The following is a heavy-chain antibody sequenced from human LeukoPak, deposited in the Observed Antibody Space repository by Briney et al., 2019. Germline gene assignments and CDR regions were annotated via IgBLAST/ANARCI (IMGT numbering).Heavy chain of an antibody. CDR1: GFTVSSNY. CDR3: AREQGLRGYYYYGMDV. D-gene: IGHD1/OR15-1a*01. J-gene: IGHJ6*02. Sequence: GGSLRLSCAASGFTVSSNYMSWVREAPGEGLEGVSVIYSGGSTYYADSVKGRFTISRNNSKNTLYLQMNSLRAEDTAVYYCAREQGLRGYYYYGMDVWGQGTTVTVSS. V-gene: IGHV3-66*02. CDR2: IYSGGST.